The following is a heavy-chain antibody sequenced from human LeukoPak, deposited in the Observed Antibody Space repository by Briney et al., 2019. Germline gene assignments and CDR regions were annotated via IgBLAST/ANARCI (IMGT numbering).Heavy chain of an antibody. D-gene: IGHD3-22*01. CDR3: ARDRRDSSGYQGYYMDV. Sequence: PGGSLRLSCGASGFTVSSNYMSWVRQAPGKGLEWVSVIYSGGSTYYADSVKGRFTISRDNSKNTLYLQMNSLRAEDTAVYYCARDRRDSSGYQGYYMDVWGKGTRSPSP. V-gene: IGHV3-66*02. CDR1: GFTVSSNY. CDR2: IYSGGST. J-gene: IGHJ6*03.